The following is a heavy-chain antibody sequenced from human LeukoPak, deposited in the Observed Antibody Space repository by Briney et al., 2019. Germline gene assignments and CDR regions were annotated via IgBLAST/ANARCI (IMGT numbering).Heavy chain of an antibody. CDR2: ISYRGST. CDR1: GGSINSGGYY. V-gene: IGHV4-31*03. J-gene: IGHJ4*02. Sequence: PSETLSLTCTVSGGSINSGGYYWSWIRQHPGKGLEWTGYISYRGSTYYNPSLKSRVTISLDTSKNQFSLRLSSVSAADTAVYFCTVGPHHYFDSWGQGTLVTVSS. D-gene: IGHD4-11*01. CDR3: TVGPHHYFDS.